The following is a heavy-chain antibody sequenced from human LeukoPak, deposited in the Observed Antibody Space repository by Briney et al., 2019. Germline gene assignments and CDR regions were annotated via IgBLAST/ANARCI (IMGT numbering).Heavy chain of an antibody. CDR3: AKQKGAYDSSGYYYGARAFDI. V-gene: IGHV3-23*01. D-gene: IGHD3-22*01. J-gene: IGHJ3*02. Sequence: GGSLRLSCAASGFTFSSYAMSWVRQAPGKGLECVSAISGSGGSTYYAHSVKGRFTISRDNSKNTLYLQMNSLRAEDTAVYYCAKQKGAYDSSGYYYGARAFDIWGQGTMVTVSS. CDR1: GFTFSSYA. CDR2: ISGSGGST.